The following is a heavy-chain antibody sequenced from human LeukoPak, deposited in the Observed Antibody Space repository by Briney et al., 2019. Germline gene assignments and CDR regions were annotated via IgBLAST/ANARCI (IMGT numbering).Heavy chain of an antibody. Sequence: ASVKVSCKASGYTFTSYGISWVRQAPGQGLEWMGWISAYNGNTNYAQKLQGRVTITTDESTSTAYMELSSLRSEDTAVYYCARTEVYYDSSGYYYAAFDYWGQGTLVTVSS. V-gene: IGHV1-18*01. CDR2: ISAYNGNT. D-gene: IGHD3-22*01. CDR3: ARTEVYYDSSGYYYAAFDY. J-gene: IGHJ4*02. CDR1: GYTFTSYG.